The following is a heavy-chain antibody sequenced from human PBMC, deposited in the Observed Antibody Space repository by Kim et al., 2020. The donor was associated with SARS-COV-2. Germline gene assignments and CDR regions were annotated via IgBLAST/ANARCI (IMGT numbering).Heavy chain of an antibody. D-gene: IGHD3-22*01. CDR3: ARVGASYYYDSSGQIYYYYYYMDV. V-gene: IGHV1-8*01. CDR2: MNPNSGNT. J-gene: IGHJ6*03. CDR1: GYTFTSYD. Sequence: ASVKVSCKASGYTFTSYDINWVRQATGQGLEWMGWMNPNSGNTGYAQKFQGRVTMTRNTSISTAYMELSSLRSEDTAVYYCARVGASYYYDSSGQIYYYYYYMDVWGKGTTVTVSS.